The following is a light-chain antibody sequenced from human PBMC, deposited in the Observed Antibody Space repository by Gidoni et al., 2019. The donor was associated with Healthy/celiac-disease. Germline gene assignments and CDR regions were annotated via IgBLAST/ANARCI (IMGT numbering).Light chain of an antibody. CDR2: AAS. CDR1: QSISSY. Sequence: DIQLTQSPSSLSASVGDRVTIPCRASQSISSYLNWYQQKPGKAPKLLIYAASSLQSGVPSRFSGSGSETDFTITISSLQDEDFATYYCQQSYSTPSFGQGTKLEIK. CDR3: QQSYSTPS. V-gene: IGKV1-39*01. J-gene: IGKJ2*01.